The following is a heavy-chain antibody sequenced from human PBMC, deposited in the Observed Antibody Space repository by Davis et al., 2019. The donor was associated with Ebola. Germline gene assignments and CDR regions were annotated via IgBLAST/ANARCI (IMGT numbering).Heavy chain of an antibody. J-gene: IGHJ3*02. Sequence: AASVKVSCKASGYTFTSYAMHWVRQAPGQRLEWMGWINAGNGNTKYSQKFQGRVTITRDTSASTAYMELSSLRSEDTAVYYCAGVLYYYDSSGYYYEAFDIWGQGTMVTVSS. CDR2: INAGNGNT. CDR3: AGVLYYYDSSGYYYEAFDI. V-gene: IGHV1-3*01. CDR1: GYTFTSYA. D-gene: IGHD3-22*01.